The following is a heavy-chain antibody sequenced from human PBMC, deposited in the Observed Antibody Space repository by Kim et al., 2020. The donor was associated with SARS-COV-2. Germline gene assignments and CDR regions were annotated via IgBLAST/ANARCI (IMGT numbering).Heavy chain of an antibody. V-gene: IGHV3-11*01. Sequence: GGSLRLSCAASGFIFSDYYMTWIRQAPGKGLEWVSYISSSGTTIYYADSVKGRFTISRDNAKNSLYLQINSLRDEDTAVYYCARGPRYGGSQARYWGQGTLVTVSS. D-gene: IGHD1-26*01. CDR3: ARGPRYGGSQARY. CDR1: GFIFSDYY. CDR2: ISSSGTTI. J-gene: IGHJ4*02.